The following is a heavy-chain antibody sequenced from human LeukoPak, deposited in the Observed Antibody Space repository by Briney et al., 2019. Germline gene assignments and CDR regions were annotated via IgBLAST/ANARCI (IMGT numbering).Heavy chain of an antibody. CDR2: ISGSGGST. J-gene: IGHJ4*02. CDR3: ATDTGWFGELPLFDY. D-gene: IGHD3-10*01. V-gene: IGHV3-23*01. Sequence: GGSLRLSCAASGFTFSSYAMSWVRQAPGKGLEWVSAISGSGGSTYYADSVKGRFTISRDNSKNTLYLQMNSLRAEDTAVYYCATDTGWFGELPLFDYWGQGTLVTVSS. CDR1: GFTFSSYA.